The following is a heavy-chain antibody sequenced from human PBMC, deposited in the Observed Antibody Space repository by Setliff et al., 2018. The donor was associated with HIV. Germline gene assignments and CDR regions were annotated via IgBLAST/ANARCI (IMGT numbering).Heavy chain of an antibody. CDR2: IYYSGST. Sequence: KSSETLSLTCTVSGGSISSSNYYWGWIRQPPGKGLEWIGNIYYSGSTYYNPSLKSRVTISVDTSKNQFSLKLSSVTAADTAVYYCARERDFYYDNSGYSFDYWGQGALVTVSS. CDR1: GGSISSSNYY. D-gene: IGHD3-22*01. J-gene: IGHJ4*02. CDR3: ARERDFYYDNSGYSFDY. V-gene: IGHV4-39*07.